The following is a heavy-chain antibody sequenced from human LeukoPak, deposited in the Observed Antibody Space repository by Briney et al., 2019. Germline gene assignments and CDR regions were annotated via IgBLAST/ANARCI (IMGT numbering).Heavy chain of an antibody. Sequence: PGGSLRLSCAASGFTFSSYAMSWVRQAPGKGLEWVSAISGSGGSTYYADSVKGRFTISRDNSKNTLYLQMNSLRAEDTAVYYCAKGLRRPQDSGRRDWLLSGLVYWGQGTLATVSS. CDR3: AKGLRRPQDSGRRDWLLSGLVY. CDR1: GFTFSSYA. V-gene: IGHV3-23*01. D-gene: IGHD3-9*01. CDR2: ISGSGGST. J-gene: IGHJ4*02.